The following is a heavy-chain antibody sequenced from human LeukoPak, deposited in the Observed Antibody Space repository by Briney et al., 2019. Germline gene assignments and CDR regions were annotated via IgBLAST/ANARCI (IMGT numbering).Heavy chain of an antibody. V-gene: IGHV4-4*07. D-gene: IGHD5-12*01. CDR1: GDSISSYF. CDR2: MYTSGNT. J-gene: IGHJ4*02. CDR3: ARDSGYDLS. Sequence: SETLSLTCTDSGDSISSYFWSWILQPSGKGLELIGRMYTSGNTIYNPSLKSRVSMSVDTSKNQLSLKVRSVTAADTAVYYCARDSGYDLSWGQGTLVTVSS.